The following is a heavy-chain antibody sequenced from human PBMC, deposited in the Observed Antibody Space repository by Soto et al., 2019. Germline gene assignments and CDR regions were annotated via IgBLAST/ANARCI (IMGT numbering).Heavy chain of an antibody. Sequence: GGSLRFSCAASGFTFSSYAMSWVRQAPGKGLEWVSAISGSGGSTYYADSVKGRFTISRDNSKNTLYLQMNSLRAEDTAVYYCAKPPLPYSNYGIYFDYWGQGTLVTVSS. J-gene: IGHJ4*02. V-gene: IGHV3-23*01. CDR3: AKPPLPYSNYGIYFDY. CDR2: ISGSGGST. CDR1: GFTFSSYA. D-gene: IGHD4-4*01.